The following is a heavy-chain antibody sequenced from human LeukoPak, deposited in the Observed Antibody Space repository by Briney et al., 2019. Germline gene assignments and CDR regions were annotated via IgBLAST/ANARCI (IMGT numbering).Heavy chain of an antibody. CDR3: ARGPSSDLRTGFFFGYFDD. CDR1: GGTFSNDA. Sequence: SVKVSCKASGGTFSNDAVSCVRQAPGEGLKWMGRVIPFLGTTNYAHNFQGRVTITADQDTQTAYMELRSLRSEDTAVYFCARGPSSDLRTGFFFGYFDDWGQGTLITVSS. CDR2: VIPFLGTT. J-gene: IGHJ4*02. D-gene: IGHD3/OR15-3a*01. V-gene: IGHV1-69*11.